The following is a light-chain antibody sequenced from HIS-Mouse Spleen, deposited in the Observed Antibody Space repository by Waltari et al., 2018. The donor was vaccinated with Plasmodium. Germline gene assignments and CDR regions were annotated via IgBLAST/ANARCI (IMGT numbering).Light chain of an antibody. CDR2: EGS. Sequence: QSALTQPASVSGSPGQSITISCTGTSSDVWGYNLLSWYQQHPGKAPKLMIYEGSKRPSGVSNRFSGSKSGNTASLTISGLQAEDEADYYCCSYAGSSTYVFGTGTKVTVL. CDR1: SSDVWGYNL. V-gene: IGLV2-23*01. CDR3: CSYAGSSTYV. J-gene: IGLJ1*01.